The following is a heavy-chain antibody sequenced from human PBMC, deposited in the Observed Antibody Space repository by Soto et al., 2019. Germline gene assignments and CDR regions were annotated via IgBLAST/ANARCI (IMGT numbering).Heavy chain of an antibody. Sequence: PGGSLRLSCAASGFTFSSYGMHWVRQAPGKGLEWVAVISYDGSNKYYAESVKGRFTISRDNSKNTLYLRMNSLRAEDTAVYYCAKGSSSSRILRQPYGMDVWGQGTTVTVSS. CDR3: AKGSSSSRILRQPYGMDV. J-gene: IGHJ6*02. CDR1: GFTFSSYG. CDR2: ISYDGSNK. D-gene: IGHD6-6*01. V-gene: IGHV3-30*18.